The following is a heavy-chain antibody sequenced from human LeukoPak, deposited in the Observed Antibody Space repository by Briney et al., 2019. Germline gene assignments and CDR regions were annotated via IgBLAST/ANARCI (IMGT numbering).Heavy chain of an antibody. CDR2: ISSSSSTI. V-gene: IGHV3-11*04. CDR3: ARGPYYDFWSGSKGYYYYMDV. Sequence: PGGSLRLSCAASGFTFSDYYMSWIRQAPGKGLEWVSYISSSSSTIYYADSVKGRFTISRDNAKNSLYLQMNSLRAEDTAVYYCARGPYYDFWSGSKGYYYYMDVWGKGTTVTVSS. CDR1: GFTFSDYY. D-gene: IGHD3-3*01. J-gene: IGHJ6*03.